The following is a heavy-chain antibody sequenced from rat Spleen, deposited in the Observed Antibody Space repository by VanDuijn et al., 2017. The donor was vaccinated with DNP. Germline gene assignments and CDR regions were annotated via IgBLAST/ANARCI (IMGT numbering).Heavy chain of an antibody. CDR1: GFTFSDYY. D-gene: IGHD1-12*02. J-gene: IGHJ3*01. CDR2: ISYNGSDT. Sequence: EVLLVESDGGLVQPGRSLKLSCAVSGFTFSDYYMAWVRQAPAKGLEWVATISYNGSDTYYRDSVKGRFTISRDNAKSTLYLQMDSLRSEDTATYYCARDYDGTYGWFAYWGQGTLVTVSS. V-gene: IGHV5-7*01. CDR3: ARDYDGTYGWFAY.